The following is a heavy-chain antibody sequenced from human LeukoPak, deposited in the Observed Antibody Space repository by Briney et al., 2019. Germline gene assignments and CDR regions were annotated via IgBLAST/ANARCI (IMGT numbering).Heavy chain of an antibody. CDR1: GFTFSSYA. V-gene: IGHV3-64*01. CDR2: ISSNGGST. Sequence: GGSLRLSCAASGFTFSSYAMHWVRQAPGEGLEYVSAISSNGGSTYYANSVKGRFTISRDNSKNTLYLQMGSLRAEDMAMYYCARSRGDPQVYWYFDLWGRGTLVTVSS. J-gene: IGHJ2*01. CDR3: ARSRGDPQVYWYFDL. D-gene: IGHD3-10*01.